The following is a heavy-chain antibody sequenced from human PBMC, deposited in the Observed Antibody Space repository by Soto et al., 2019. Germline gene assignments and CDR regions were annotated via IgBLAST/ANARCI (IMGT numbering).Heavy chain of an antibody. CDR3: ARDSTVTTPLYYYYGMDV. V-gene: IGHV1-69*14. D-gene: IGHD4-17*01. CDR1: GGTFSSYA. CDR2: IIPIFGTA. J-gene: IGHJ6*02. Sequence: QVQLVQSGAEVKKPGSSVKVSCKASGGTFSSYAISWVRQAPGQGLEWMGGIIPIFGTANYAQKFQGRVTITADKSTRTAYMELSSLRSEDTAVYYCARDSTVTTPLYYYYGMDVWGQGTTVTVSS.